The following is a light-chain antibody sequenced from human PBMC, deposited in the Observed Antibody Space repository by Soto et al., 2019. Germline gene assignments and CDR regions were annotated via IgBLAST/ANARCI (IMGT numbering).Light chain of an antibody. J-gene: IGKJ1*01. CDR2: RTS. CDR1: QSISSN. CDR3: QQYYSYPWT. Sequence: EIVMTQSPATLSVSPGERATLSCRASQSISSNLAWYQQKPGQAPRLLMFRTSSRATGFPARFSGSGSGTDFTLTISCLQSEDFATYYCQQYYSYPWTFGQGTKVDIK. V-gene: IGKV3-15*01.